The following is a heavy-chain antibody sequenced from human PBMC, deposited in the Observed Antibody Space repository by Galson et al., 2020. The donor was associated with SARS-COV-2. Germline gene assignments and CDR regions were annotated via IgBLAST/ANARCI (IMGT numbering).Heavy chain of an antibody. CDR3: AQGGSYYHH. Sequence: ETSETLSLTCTVSGDTISSYYWNWIRQPAGQGLEWIGRIYISGTNHYNPSLNSRVTMSTDTSKNQFSLKLTSVTAADTADYYCAQGGSYYHHWGQGTLVAFSS. CDR2: IYISGTN. J-gene: IGHJ1*01. V-gene: IGHV4-4*07. D-gene: IGHD1-26*01. CDR1: GDTISSYY.